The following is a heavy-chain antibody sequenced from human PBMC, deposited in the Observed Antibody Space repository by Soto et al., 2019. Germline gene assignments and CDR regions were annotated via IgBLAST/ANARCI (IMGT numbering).Heavy chain of an antibody. CDR1: GYTFTSYY. V-gene: IGHV1-46*01. J-gene: IGHJ6*02. D-gene: IGHD3-22*01. CDR3: AREIVVVITGVDYYYGMDV. Sequence: QVQLVQSGAEVKKPGASVKVSCKASGYTFTSYYMHWVRQAPGQGLEWMGIINPSGGSTSYAQKFQGRVTMTRDTSTSTVYMELSSLRSEDTAVYYCAREIVVVITGVDYYYGMDVWGQGTTVTVSS. CDR2: INPSGGST.